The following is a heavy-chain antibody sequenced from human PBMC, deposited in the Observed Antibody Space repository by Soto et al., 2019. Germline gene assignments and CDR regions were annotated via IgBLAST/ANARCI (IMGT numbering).Heavy chain of an antibody. CDR3: ARAEGTNSGSYSFSFDY. D-gene: IGHD1-26*01. CDR1: GGSISSYY. CDR2: IYYSGST. Sequence: PSETLSLTCTVSGGSISSYYWSWIRQPPGKGLEWIGYIYYSGSTNYNPSLKSRVTISVDTSKNQFSLKLSSVTAADTAVYYCARAEGTNSGSYSFSFDYWGQGTLVTVSS. V-gene: IGHV4-59*01. J-gene: IGHJ4*02.